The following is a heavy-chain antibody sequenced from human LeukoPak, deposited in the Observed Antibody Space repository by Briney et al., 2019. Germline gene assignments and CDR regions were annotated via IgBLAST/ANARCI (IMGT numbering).Heavy chain of an antibody. V-gene: IGHV1-18*01. D-gene: IGHD6-19*01. CDR2: ISASNGKT. CDR3: ARDKTSVAADY. Sequence: ASVKVSCKTSGYTFTTYGITWVRQAPGQGLEWMGWISASNGKTNYAQKLQGRVTMTTDTSTTTAYMELRSLKSDDSAVYYCARDKTSVAADYWGQGTLVTVSS. J-gene: IGHJ4*02. CDR1: GYTFTTYG.